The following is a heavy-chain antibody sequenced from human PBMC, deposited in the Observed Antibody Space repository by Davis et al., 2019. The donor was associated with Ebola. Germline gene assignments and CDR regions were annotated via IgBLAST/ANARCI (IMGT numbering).Heavy chain of an antibody. CDR2: IKSKVSGGTI. CDR1: GFTFSTAW. D-gene: IGHD1-1*01. V-gene: IGHV3-15*05. CDR3: MSRGLVSATDEAFDI. Sequence: GESLKISCAASGFTFSTAWMSWVRQAPGKGLEWVGRIKSKVSGGTISYAAPVKGRFSISREDSKNMLYLQMNSLKSEDTAMYYCMSRGLVSATDEAFDIWGQGTVVTVSS. J-gene: IGHJ3*02.